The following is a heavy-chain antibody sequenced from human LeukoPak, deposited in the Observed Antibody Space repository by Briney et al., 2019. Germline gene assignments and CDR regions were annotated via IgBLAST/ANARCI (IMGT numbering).Heavy chain of an antibody. CDR3: AKGGVHSSSWYEFGGFRLGHSNYYMDV. CDR2: ISGSGGST. D-gene: IGHD6-13*01. J-gene: IGHJ6*03. CDR1: GFTFSSYA. V-gene: IGHV3-23*01. Sequence: QPGGSLRLSCAASGFTFSSYAMSWVRQAPGKGLEWVSAISGSGGSTYYADSVKGRFTISRDNSKNTLYLQMNSLRAEDTAVYYCAKGGVHSSSWYEFGGFRLGHSNYYMDVWGKGTTVTVSS.